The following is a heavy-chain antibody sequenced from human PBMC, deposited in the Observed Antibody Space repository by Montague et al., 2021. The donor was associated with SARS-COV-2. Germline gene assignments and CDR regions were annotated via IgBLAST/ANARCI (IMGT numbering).Heavy chain of an antibody. J-gene: IGHJ6*02. CDR1: GGSISSYY. CDR3: ARDLVERSSWGTYYYYGMDV. D-gene: IGHD6-13*01. Sequence: SETLSLTCTVSGGSISSYYWSWIRQPPGKGLDWIGYIYYSGSTNYNPSLESRVTISVDTSKNQFSLKLSPVTAADTAVYYCARDLVERSSWGTYYYYGMDVWGQGTTVTVSS. V-gene: IGHV4-59*01. CDR2: IYYSGST.